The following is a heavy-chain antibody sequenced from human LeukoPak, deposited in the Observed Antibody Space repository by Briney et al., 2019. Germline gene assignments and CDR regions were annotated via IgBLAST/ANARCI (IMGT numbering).Heavy chain of an antibody. Sequence: ASVNVSCKASGYTFTTYGISWVRQAPGQGLEWMGWISAYYGTTDYAQKLQGRVTMTTDTPTSTAYMELKSLRSDDTAVYFCVREGGSSGYYYFQYWGQGTLVTVSS. CDR2: ISAYYGTT. D-gene: IGHD3-22*01. CDR3: VREGGSSGYYYFQY. V-gene: IGHV1-18*01. CDR1: GYTFTTYG. J-gene: IGHJ1*01.